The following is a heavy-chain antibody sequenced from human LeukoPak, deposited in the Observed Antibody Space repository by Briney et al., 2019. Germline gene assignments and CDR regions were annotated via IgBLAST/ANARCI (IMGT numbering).Heavy chain of an antibody. CDR1: GFTFISYG. V-gene: IGHV3-30*02. J-gene: IGHJ4*02. Sequence: PGGSLRLSCAASGFTFISYGMHWVRQAPAKGLEWVAFIRYDGSNKYYADSVKGRFTISRDNAKNSLYLQMNSLRAEDKAVYYCARERGSSGYYYPYFDYWGQGTLVTVSS. CDR3: ARERGSSGYYYPYFDY. D-gene: IGHD3-22*01. CDR2: IRYDGSNK.